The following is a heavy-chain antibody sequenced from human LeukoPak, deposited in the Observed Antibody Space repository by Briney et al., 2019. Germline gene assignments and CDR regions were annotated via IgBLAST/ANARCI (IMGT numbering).Heavy chain of an antibody. CDR2: TRNKANNYNT. V-gene: IGHV3-72*01. Sequence: GGSLRLSCAASGFTFSDDYIDSLRQAPGKGLEWVGRTRNKANNYNTYYAASVKGRFTISRDDSKNSLFLQMNSLETEDTAVYYCAPHEGVAERVPFDIWGQGTMVTVAS. J-gene: IGHJ3*02. CDR3: APHEGVAERVPFDI. CDR1: GFTFSDDY. D-gene: IGHD6-19*01.